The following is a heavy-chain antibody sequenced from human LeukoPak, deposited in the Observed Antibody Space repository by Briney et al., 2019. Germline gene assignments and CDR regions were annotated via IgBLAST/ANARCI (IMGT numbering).Heavy chain of an antibody. D-gene: IGHD6-19*01. CDR2: ISWNSGSI. V-gene: IGHV3-9*01. Sequence: QTGGSLRLSCAASGFTFDDYAMHWVRQAPGKGLEWVSGISWNSGSIGYADSVKGRFTISRDNAKNSLYLQMNSLRAEDTALYYCAKVNQPWLVIGGYFDYWGQGTLVTVSS. CDR3: AKVNQPWLVIGGYFDY. J-gene: IGHJ4*02. CDR1: GFTFDDYA.